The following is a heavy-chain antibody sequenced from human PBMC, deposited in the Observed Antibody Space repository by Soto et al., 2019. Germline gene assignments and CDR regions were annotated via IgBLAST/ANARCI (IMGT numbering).Heavy chain of an antibody. CDR2: IGGSGGST. J-gene: IGHJ4*02. D-gene: IGHD1-26*01. V-gene: IGHV3-23*01. CDR1: GFTFSSYA. Sequence: EVQLLESGGGLVQPGGSLRLSCAASGFTFSSYAMNWVRQAPGKGLEWVSSIGGSGGSTYFADSVKGRFTISRDNARNTLFLQMNSLRAEDTAIYYCAKGMSGSYFPDHWGQGTLVTVSS. CDR3: AKGMSGSYFPDH.